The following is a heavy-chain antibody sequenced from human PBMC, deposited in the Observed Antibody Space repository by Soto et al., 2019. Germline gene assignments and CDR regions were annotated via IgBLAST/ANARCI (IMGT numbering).Heavy chain of an antibody. CDR2: IDISGLT. J-gene: IGHJ5*02. V-gene: IGHV4-4*07. CDR1: GGSMTSYY. Sequence: QVQLQESGPGQVKSSEPLSLTCTVSGGSMTSYYWSWIRKSAGKGLEWIGRIDISGLTNYNPSLESRVTMSVDTYKNQFSLRLSSVTAADTALYYCVRDKGSYQATWFDTGGQGILVSVSS. D-gene: IGHD3-16*02. CDR3: VRDKGSYQATWFDT.